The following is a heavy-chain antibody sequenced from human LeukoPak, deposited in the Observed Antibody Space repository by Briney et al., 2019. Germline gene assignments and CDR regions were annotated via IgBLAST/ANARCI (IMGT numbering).Heavy chain of an antibody. D-gene: IGHD3-10*01. CDR3: ARVPMDYYYGSGRGGYFDY. CDR1: GGTFSSYA. V-gene: IGHV1-69*04. Sequence: SVRVSCKASGGTFSSYAISWARQAPGQGLEWMGRIIPILGIANYAQKFQGGVTITADKSTSTAYMELSSLRSEDTAVYYCARVPMDYYYGSGRGGYFDYWGQGTLVTVSS. J-gene: IGHJ4*02. CDR2: IIPILGIA.